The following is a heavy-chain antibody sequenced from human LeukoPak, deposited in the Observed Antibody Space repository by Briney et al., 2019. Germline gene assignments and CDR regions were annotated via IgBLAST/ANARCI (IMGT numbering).Heavy chain of an antibody. CDR1: GFTFGNSW. J-gene: IGHJ4*02. CDR3: AREHSSHFT. Sequence: GGSLRLSCAGSGFTFGNSWMNWFRQDPGKGLEWVAHIKQDGSDTYVDSVKGRFTISRDIAKTSLFLHMNSLTTEDSAVYYCAREHSSHFTWGQGTLVTVSS. V-gene: IGHV3-7*01. D-gene: IGHD3-3*02. CDR2: IKQDGSDT.